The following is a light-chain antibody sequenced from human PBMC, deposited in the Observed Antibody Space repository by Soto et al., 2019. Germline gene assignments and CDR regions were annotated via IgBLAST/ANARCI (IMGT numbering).Light chain of an antibody. CDR1: SNDIGSHTL. CDR2: DVN. Sequence: QSALTQPASVSGFPGQSITFSCTGTSNDIGSHTLVSCYQQHSGKAPKVILYDVNKRPSGVSIRFSGSRSGNTASLTISGLQAEDEADYYCCSYAHRNTDLFGTGTKLTVL. CDR3: CSYAHRNTDL. V-gene: IGLV2-23*02. J-gene: IGLJ1*01.